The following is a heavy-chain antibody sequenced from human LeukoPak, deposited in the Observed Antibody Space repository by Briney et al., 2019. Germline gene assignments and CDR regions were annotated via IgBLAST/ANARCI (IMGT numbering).Heavy chain of an antibody. Sequence: PSETLSLTCAVYGGSFRGYYWSWIRQPPGKGLEWIGEINHSGSTNYNPSLKSRVTISVDTSKNQFSLKLSSVTAADTAVYYCARGHRGMVRGVGFDPWGQGTLVTVSS. V-gene: IGHV4-34*01. D-gene: IGHD3-10*01. CDR2: INHSGST. CDR3: ARGHRGMVRGVGFDP. CDR1: GGSFRGYY. J-gene: IGHJ5*02.